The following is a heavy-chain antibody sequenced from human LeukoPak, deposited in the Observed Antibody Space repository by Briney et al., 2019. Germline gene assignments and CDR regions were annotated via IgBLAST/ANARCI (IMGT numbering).Heavy chain of an antibody. CDR3: VRGVGVSRFNYLDP. Sequence: GGSLRLSCAASGFTFSSFGMHWVRQAPGKGLEWVAVIWYDASNKYYVDSVKGRFTISRDNSKNTLYLQMNSPRDDDTAAYYCVRGVGVSRFNYLDPWGQGTLVIVSS. J-gene: IGHJ5*02. V-gene: IGHV3-33*01. D-gene: IGHD1-7*01. CDR1: GFTFSSFG. CDR2: IWYDASNK.